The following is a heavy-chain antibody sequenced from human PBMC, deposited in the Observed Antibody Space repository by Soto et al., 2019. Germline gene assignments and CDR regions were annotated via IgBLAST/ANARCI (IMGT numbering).Heavy chain of an antibody. D-gene: IGHD3-10*01. CDR1: EFPFSSYT. J-gene: IGHJ4*02. CDR3: SNVGRY. V-gene: IGHV3-23*01. Sequence: VQLLASGGGLLQPGGSLRLSCAASEFPFSSYTMTWVRQPPGKGLGWVSDISGSGSDTYYADSVKGRFTISRDNSKSTLYLQSNSPRADDTAVDYCSNVGRYWGQGIRVIVSS. CDR2: ISGSGSDT.